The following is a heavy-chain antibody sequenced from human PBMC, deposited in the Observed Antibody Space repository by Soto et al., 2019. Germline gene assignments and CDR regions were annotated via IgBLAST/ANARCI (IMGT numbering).Heavy chain of an antibody. CDR2: IDPSDSYT. V-gene: IGHV5-10-1*01. Sequence: XESLKVSCKCSGYSFTSYWISWVLQMPGKGLEWMGRIDPSDSYTNYSPSFQGHVTISADKSISTAYLQWSSLKASDTAMYYCAKNDEQVDRRWFDPWGQGTLVTVSS. CDR1: GYSFTSYW. D-gene: IGHD6-13*01. J-gene: IGHJ5*02. CDR3: AKNDEQVDRRWFDP.